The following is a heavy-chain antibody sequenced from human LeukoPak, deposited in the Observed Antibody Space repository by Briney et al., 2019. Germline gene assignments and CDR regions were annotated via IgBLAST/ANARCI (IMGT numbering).Heavy chain of an antibody. CDR2: IYYSGST. CDR3: ARGGKPYQVLTFEDPLTY. D-gene: IGHD2-2*01. V-gene: IGHV4-59*01. J-gene: IGHJ4*02. Sequence: PSETLSLTCAVYGGSFSGYYWSWIRQPPGKGLEWIGYIYYSGSTNYNPSLKSRVTISVDTSKNQFSLKLSSVTAADTAVYYCARGGKPYQVLTFEDPLTYWGQGTLVTVSS. CDR1: GGSFSGYY.